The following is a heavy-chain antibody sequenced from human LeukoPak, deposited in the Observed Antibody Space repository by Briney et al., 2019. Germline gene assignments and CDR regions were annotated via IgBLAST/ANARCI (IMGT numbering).Heavy chain of an antibody. V-gene: IGHV4-30-4*01. CDR1: GGSISSGDYY. Sequence: SETLSLTCTVSGGSISSGDYYWSWIRQPPGKGLEWNGYIYCSGSTYYNPSLKSRVTISVDTSKNQFSLKLSSVTAADTAVYYCARGPQYCSGGSCYLYYFDYWGQGTLVTVSS. D-gene: IGHD2-15*01. CDR2: IYCSGST. CDR3: ARGPQYCSGGSCYLYYFDY. J-gene: IGHJ4*02.